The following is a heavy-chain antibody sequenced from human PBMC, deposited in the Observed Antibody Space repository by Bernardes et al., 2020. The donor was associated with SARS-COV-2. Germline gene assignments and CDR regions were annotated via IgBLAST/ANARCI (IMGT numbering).Heavy chain of an antibody. CDR2: IYYSGGT. Sequence: SENLSLTCTVSGGSFSPYYWSWIRQRTGKGLEWIGYIYYSGGTNYNTSLKSRVTISVDTSKNQFSLKLTSVTAADTAVYFCARHVPRGPETDYNFEYYFDYWGQGTLVTVSS. V-gene: IGHV4-59*08. J-gene: IGHJ4*02. CDR1: GGSFSPYY. D-gene: IGHD3-10*01. CDR3: ARHVPRGPETDYNFEYYFDY.